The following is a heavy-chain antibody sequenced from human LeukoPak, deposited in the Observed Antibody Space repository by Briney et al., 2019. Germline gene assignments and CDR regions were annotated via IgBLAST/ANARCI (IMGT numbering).Heavy chain of an antibody. CDR2: INWNGGST. Sequence: GGSLRLSCAASGFTFDDYGMSWVRQAPGKGLEWVSGINWNGGSTGYADSVKGRFTISRDNAKNSLYLQMNSLRAEDTALYYCARALYDSSGYDSSYWGQGILVTVSS. D-gene: IGHD3-22*01. CDR1: GFTFDDYG. V-gene: IGHV3-20*04. J-gene: IGHJ4*02. CDR3: ARALYDSSGYDSSY.